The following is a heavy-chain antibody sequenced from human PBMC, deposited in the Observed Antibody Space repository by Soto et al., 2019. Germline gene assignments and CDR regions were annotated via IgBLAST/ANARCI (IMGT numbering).Heavy chain of an antibody. Sequence: ASVKVSCKASGYTFTGYYMHWVRQASGQGLEWMGWINPNSGGTNYAQKFQGWVTMTRDTSISTAYMELSRLRSDDTAVYYCAREKQLVRDYYYYGMDVWGQGTTVTVSS. D-gene: IGHD6-6*01. CDR2: INPNSGGT. V-gene: IGHV1-2*04. CDR3: AREKQLVRDYYYYGMDV. J-gene: IGHJ6*02. CDR1: GYTFTGYY.